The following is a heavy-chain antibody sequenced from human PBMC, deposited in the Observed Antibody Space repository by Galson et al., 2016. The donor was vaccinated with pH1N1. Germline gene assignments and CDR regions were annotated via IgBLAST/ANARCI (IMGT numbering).Heavy chain of an antibody. CDR3: ARFEYGDYVKYSDL. V-gene: IGHV3-74*01. CDR2: INSDGSST. CDR1: GFTLSSYW. J-gene: IGHJ2*01. Sequence: SLRLSCAASGFTLSSYWMHWVRQSPGKGLVWVSRINSDGSSTNYADSVKGRFTISRDNAKNTLYLQMNSLRAEDTAMHYCARFEYGDYVKYSDLWGRGTLVTVSS. D-gene: IGHD4-17*01.